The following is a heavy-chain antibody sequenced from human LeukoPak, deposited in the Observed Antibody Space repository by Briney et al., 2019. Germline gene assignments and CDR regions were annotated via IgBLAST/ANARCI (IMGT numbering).Heavy chain of an antibody. CDR3: ARGPLAAAGLV. CDR1: GGSFSGYY. CDR2: INHSGST. J-gene: IGHJ4*02. D-gene: IGHD6-13*01. V-gene: IGHV4-34*01. Sequence: SGTLSLTCAVYGGSFSGYYWSWIRQPPGKGLEWIGEINHSGSTNYNPSLKSRVTISVDTSKNQFSLKLSSVTAADTAVYYCARGPLAAAGLVWGQGTLVTVSS.